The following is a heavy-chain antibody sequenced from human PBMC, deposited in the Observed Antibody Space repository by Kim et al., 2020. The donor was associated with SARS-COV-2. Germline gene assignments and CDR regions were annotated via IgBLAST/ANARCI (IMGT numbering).Heavy chain of an antibody. CDR3: ARGPIPSGHSDN. CDR1: GGSFTGYY. D-gene: IGHD3-22*01. J-gene: IGHJ4*02. CDR2: IDHSGRT. Sequence: SETLSLTCAVYGGSFTGYYWSWIRQPPGKGLEWIAEIDHSGRTHYNPSLKSRVIISVDTSKNQFSLKVTSVTAADTAVYHCARGPIPSGHSDNRGQGTL. V-gene: IGHV4-34*01.